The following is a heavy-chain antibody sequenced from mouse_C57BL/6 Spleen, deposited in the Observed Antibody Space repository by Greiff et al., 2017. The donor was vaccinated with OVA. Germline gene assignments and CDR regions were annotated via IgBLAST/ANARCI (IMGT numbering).Heavy chain of an antibody. CDR3: ASAHYYCGSSDDAKDY. CDR2: ISSGSSTI. V-gene: IGHV5-17*01. J-gene: IGHJ4*01. Sequence: DVQLQESGGGLVKPGGSLKLSCAASGFTFSDYGMHWVRQAPEKGLEWVAYISSGSSTISYADTVKGRFTLSRDNAKNTLFLQMTSLRSEDPTMYYCASAHYYCGSSDDAKDYWGQGTSVTVSS. CDR1: GFTFSDYG. D-gene: IGHD1-1*01.